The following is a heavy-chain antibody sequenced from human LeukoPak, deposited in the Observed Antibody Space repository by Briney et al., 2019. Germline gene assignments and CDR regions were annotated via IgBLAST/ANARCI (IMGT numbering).Heavy chain of an antibody. D-gene: IGHD1-26*01. Sequence: SVKVSCKASGYTFTSYGISWVRQAPGQGLEWMGRIIPILGIANYAQKFQGRVTITADKSTSTAYMELSSLRSEDTAVYYCARGGVGAMGIDYWGQGTLVTVSS. CDR3: ARGGVGAMGIDY. J-gene: IGHJ4*02. V-gene: IGHV1-69*04. CDR1: GYTFTSYG. CDR2: IIPILGIA.